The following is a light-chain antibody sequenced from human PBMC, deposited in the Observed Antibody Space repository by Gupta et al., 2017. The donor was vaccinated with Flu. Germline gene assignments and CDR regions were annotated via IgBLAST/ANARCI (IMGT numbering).Light chain of an antibody. Sequence: PSSGSASFSDRVTSHGRASKGSSGWVAWYQHKPGQAPKLLIYAASNLQSGVPARFSGSGSGTDFTLTISSMQPEDFATYFCLQACTFPRTFGGGTKVEIK. J-gene: IGKJ4*01. V-gene: IGKV1D-12*01. CDR1: KGSSGW. CDR3: LQACTFPRT. CDR2: AAS.